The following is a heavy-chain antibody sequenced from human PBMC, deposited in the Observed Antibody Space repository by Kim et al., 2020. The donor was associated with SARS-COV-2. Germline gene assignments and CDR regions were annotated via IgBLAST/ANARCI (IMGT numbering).Heavy chain of an antibody. V-gene: IGHV3-9*01. Sequence: GGSLRLSCAASGFTFDDYAMHWVRQAPGKGLEWVSGISWNSGSIGYADSVKGRFTISRDNAKNSLYLQMNSLRAEDTALYYCAKEGGDYWGQGTLVTVSS. CDR2: ISWNSGSI. J-gene: IGHJ4*02. CDR3: AKEGGDY. CDR1: GFTFDDYA.